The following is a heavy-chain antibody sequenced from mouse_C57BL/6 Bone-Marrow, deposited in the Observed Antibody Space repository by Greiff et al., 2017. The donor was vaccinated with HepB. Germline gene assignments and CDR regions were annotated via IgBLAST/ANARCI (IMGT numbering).Heavy chain of an antibody. J-gene: IGHJ3*01. Sequence: VKLQESGPGLVQPSQSLSITCTVSGFSLTSYGVHWVRQSPGKGLEWLGVIWSGGSTDYNAAFISRLSISKDNSKSQVFFKMNSLQADDTAIYYCARNCFVGSPFWFAYWGQGTLVTVSA. CDR2: IWSGGST. V-gene: IGHV2-2*01. CDR3: ARNCFVGSPFWFAY. CDR1: GFSLTSYG.